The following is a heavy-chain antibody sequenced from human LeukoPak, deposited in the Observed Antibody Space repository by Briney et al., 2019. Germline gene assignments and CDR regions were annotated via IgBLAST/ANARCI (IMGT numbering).Heavy chain of an antibody. V-gene: IGHV5-51*01. CDR1: GYRFTSYW. Sequence: GESLKISCKGSGYRFTSYWIGWVRQMPGKGLEWMGIIYPGDSDTRYSPSFQGQVTISADKSISTAYLQWSSLKASDTAMYYCARHRRKGSSSWYFESAYYYYMDVWGKGTTVTVSS. CDR2: IYPGDSDT. J-gene: IGHJ6*03. CDR3: ARHRRKGSSSWYFESAYYYYMDV. D-gene: IGHD6-13*01.